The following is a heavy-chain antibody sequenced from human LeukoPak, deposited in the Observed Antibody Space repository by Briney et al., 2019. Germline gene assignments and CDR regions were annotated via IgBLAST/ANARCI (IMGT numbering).Heavy chain of an antibody. CDR3: ARSGYDPLHYFDY. J-gene: IGHJ4*02. Sequence: SQTLSLTCAISGDSVSSNSAAWHWIRQSPSRGLEWLGRTYYRSKWYNDYEVSVKSRITINPDTSKNQFSLQLKSVTPEDTAVYYCARSGYDPLHYFDYWGQGTLVTVSS. CDR2: TYYRSKWYN. V-gene: IGHV6-1*01. CDR1: GDSVSSNSAA. D-gene: IGHD5-12*01.